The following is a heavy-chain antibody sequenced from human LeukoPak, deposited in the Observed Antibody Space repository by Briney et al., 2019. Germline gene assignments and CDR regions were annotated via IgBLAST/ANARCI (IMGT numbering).Heavy chain of an antibody. V-gene: IGHV3-23*01. CDR1: GFIVTSNY. CDR2: ISGSGGST. CDR3: AKELAVAGHHPTPYFDY. D-gene: IGHD6-19*01. J-gene: IGHJ4*02. Sequence: PGGSLRLSCAPSGFIVTSNYMSWVRQAPGKGLEWVSAISGSGGSTYYADSVKGRFTISRDNSKNTLYLQMNSLRAEDTAVYYCAKELAVAGHHPTPYFDYWGQGTLVTVSS.